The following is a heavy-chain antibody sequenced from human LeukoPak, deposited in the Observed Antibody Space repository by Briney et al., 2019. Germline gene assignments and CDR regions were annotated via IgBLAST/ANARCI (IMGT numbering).Heavy chain of an antibody. D-gene: IGHD6-19*01. V-gene: IGHV4-34*01. CDR3: ARVEVAVADY. CDR2: ISHSGST. CDR1: GGSFSGYY. J-gene: IGHJ4*02. Sequence: SETLSLTCAVYGGSFSGYYWSWIRQPPGKGLEWIGEISHSGSTNYNPSLKSRVTISVDTPKNQFSLKLSSVTAADTAVYYCARVEVAVADYWGQGTLVTVSS.